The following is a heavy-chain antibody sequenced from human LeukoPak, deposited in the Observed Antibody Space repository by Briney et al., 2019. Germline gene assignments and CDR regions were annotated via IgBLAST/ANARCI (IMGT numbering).Heavy chain of an antibody. CDR3: ARDPQDIVVVPASSNDY. D-gene: IGHD2-2*01. V-gene: IGHV1-69*04. Sequence: ASVNLSCKASGATFSSYAISWVRQAPGQGLEWMGRIIPILGIANYAQKFQGRVTITADKSTSTAYMELSSLRSEDTAVYYCARDPQDIVVVPASSNDYWGQGTLVTVSS. CDR2: IIPILGIA. J-gene: IGHJ4*02. CDR1: GATFSSYA.